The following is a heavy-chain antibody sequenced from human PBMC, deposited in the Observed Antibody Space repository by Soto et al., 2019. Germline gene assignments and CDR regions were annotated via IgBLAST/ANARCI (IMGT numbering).Heavy chain of an antibody. J-gene: IGHJ4*02. V-gene: IGHV4-59*08. CDR3: ARQDDILTGVDY. Sequence: QVQLQESGPGLVKPSETLSLTCTVSGGSISYYYWSWIRQPPGKGLEWIEYINYSGSTNYNPSLKSRVSISIATSKNHFSLKLSSVSAADTAVYYCARQDDILTGVDYWGQGTLVTVSS. CDR2: INYSGST. CDR1: GGSISYYY. D-gene: IGHD3-9*01.